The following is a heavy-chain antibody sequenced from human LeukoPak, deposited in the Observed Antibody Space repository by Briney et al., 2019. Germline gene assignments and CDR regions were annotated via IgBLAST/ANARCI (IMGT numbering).Heavy chain of an antibody. CDR3: AREGYDILTGYLGNWFDP. V-gene: IGHV4-38-2*02. J-gene: IGHJ5*02. D-gene: IGHD3-9*01. CDR1: GYSISSGYY. Sequence: SETLSLTCTVSGYSISSGYYWGWIRQPPGKGLEWIGSIYYSGSTYYNPSLKSRVTISVDTSKNQFSLKLSSVTAADTAVYYCAREGYDILTGYLGNWFDPWGQGTLVTVSS. CDR2: IYYSGST.